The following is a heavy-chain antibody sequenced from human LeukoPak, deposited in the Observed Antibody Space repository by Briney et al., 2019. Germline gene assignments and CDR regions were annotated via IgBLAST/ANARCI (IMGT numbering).Heavy chain of an antibody. CDR2: IRSKAYGGTT. D-gene: IGHD2-2*01. J-gene: IGHJ6*02. CDR1: GFTFGDYA. V-gene: IGHV3-49*04. CDR3: TGYCSRTSCYNYYYGMDV. Sequence: GGSLRLSCTASGFTFGDYAMSWVRQAPGKGLEWVGFIRSKAYGGTTEYAASVKGRFTISRDDSKSIAYLQMNSLKTEDTAVYYCTGYCSRTSCYNYYYGMDVWGQGTTVTVSS.